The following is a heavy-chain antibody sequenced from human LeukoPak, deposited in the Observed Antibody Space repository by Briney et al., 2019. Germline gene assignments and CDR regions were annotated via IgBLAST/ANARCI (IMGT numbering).Heavy chain of an antibody. CDR2: ISTSSSTV. J-gene: IGHJ4*02. D-gene: IGHD6-13*01. CDR1: GFTFSSYT. CDR3: AREKAPGIEDY. Sequence: GGSLRLSCAASGFTFSSYTMNWVRQAPGKGPEWVSYISTSSSTVYHADSVKGRFTISRDNAKNSLYLQMNSLRAEDTAVYYCAREKAPGIEDYWGQGTLVTVSS. V-gene: IGHV3-48*01.